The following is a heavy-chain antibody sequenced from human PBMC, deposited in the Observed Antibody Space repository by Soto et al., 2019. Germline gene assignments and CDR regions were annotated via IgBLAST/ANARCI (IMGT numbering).Heavy chain of an antibody. D-gene: IGHD3-3*01. V-gene: IGHV4-4*07. J-gene: IGHJ5*02. CDR3: ARGQRFSDWFDP. CDR1: GGTISGYY. Sequence: QVHLQESGPGLVKPSETLSLTCSVSGGTISGYYWTWIRQPAGKGLEWFGRIYSSGNTKYNPCLQSRVTMSLDTSNNQFSLRLTSVTAADTAVYYCARGQRFSDWFDPWGQGTLVTVSS. CDR2: IYSSGNT.